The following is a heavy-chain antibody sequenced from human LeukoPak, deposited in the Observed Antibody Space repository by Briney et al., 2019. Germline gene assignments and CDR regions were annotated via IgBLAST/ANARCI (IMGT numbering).Heavy chain of an antibody. J-gene: IGHJ4*02. V-gene: IGHV4-4*02. CDR3: ARNMVGETTFDY. D-gene: IGHD2/OR15-2a*01. Sequence: SETLSLTCAVSGGSISSNNWWSLVRQPPGKGLEWIGEISHSGSTGYNPSLKSRVTISVDKSKNHFSLKLSSVTAADTAVYYCARNMVGETTFDYWGQGTLVTVSS. CDR1: GGSISSNNW. CDR2: ISHSGST.